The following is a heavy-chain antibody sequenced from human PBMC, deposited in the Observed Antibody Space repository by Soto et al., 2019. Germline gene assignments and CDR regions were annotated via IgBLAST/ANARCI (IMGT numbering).Heavy chain of an antibody. CDR3: AKGFSWHDAFDI. CDR1: GVMFSSYA. V-gene: IGHV3-23*01. CDR2: ITGSGGYT. Sequence: GGSLRLSCAASGVMFSSYAVTWVRQAPGKGLDWVSSITGSGGYTYYADFVKGRFTISRDNFKRTVYLEMNSLRAEDTAIYYCAKGFSWHDAFDIWGQGTTVTVSS. D-gene: IGHD6-13*01. J-gene: IGHJ3*02.